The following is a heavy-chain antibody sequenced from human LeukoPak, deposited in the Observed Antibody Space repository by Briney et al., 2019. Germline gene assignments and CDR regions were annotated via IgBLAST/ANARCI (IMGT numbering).Heavy chain of an antibody. CDR3: ARMGIAAAEVDY. J-gene: IGHJ4*02. D-gene: IGHD6-13*01. CDR2: IYYSGST. V-gene: IGHV4-59*08. Sequence: SETLSLTCTVSGGSISSYYWSWIRQPPGKGLEWIGYIYYSGSTNYNPSFKSRVTISVDTSKNQFSLKLSSVTAADTAVYYCARMGIAAAEVDYWGQGTLVTVSS. CDR1: GGSISSYY.